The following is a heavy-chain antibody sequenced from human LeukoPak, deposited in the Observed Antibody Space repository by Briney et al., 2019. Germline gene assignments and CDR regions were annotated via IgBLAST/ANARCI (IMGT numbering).Heavy chain of an antibody. CDR3: AKKMSITAASQVDY. V-gene: IGHV3-7*03. J-gene: IGHJ4*02. Sequence: GGSLRLSCAASGFTFSTYWMTWVRQAPGKGLEWVANIKQDGSEKNYVDSVKGRFTISRDNAKSSLDLQMNSLRAEDTAVYYCAKKMSITAASQVDYWGQGTLVTVSS. D-gene: IGHD1-20*01. CDR2: IKQDGSEK. CDR1: GFTFSTYW.